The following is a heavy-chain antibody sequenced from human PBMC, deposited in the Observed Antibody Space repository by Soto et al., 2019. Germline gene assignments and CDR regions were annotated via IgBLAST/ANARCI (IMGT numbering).Heavy chain of an antibody. V-gene: IGHV3-74*01. CDR2: MNSDGSTT. J-gene: IGHJ4*02. Sequence: PGGSLRLSCAVSGFTFANHWMHWVRQAPGKGLEWVSRMNSDGSTTDYADSVKGRFTVSRDNAKNTLYLQMNSLRAEFSALYYCATAEVDYWGPGSLVPVSS. CDR1: GFTFANHW. CDR3: ATAEVDY.